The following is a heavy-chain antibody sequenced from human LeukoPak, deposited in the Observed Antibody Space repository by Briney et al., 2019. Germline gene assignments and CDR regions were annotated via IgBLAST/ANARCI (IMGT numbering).Heavy chain of an antibody. V-gene: IGHV3-21*01. CDR3: ARESRNDYGEGFDI. J-gene: IGHJ3*02. D-gene: IGHD4-17*01. CDR2: FGTRSSSI. Sequence: GGSLKLSCAASGFTFKSYSMNWVRQAPGKGLEWVSSFGTRSSSIYYGDSVKGRFTISRDNAKNSLYLQMNSLRAEDTAVYYCARESRNDYGEGFDIWAQGTMVTVSS. CDR1: GFTFKSYS.